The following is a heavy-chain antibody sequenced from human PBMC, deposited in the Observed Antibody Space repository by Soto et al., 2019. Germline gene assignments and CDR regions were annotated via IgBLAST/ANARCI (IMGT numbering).Heavy chain of an antibody. CDR3: ARPLWRNDYNWGYFDL. CDR2: ISYDGSNK. D-gene: IGHD4-4*01. Sequence: QVQLVESGGGVVQPGRSLRLSCAASGFTFSSYAMHWVRQAPGKGLEWVAVISYDGSNKYYADSVKGRFTISRDNSKKSLYLQMNSPRAEDTAVYYCARPLWRNDYNWGYFDLWGRGTLVTVSS. CDR1: GFTFSSYA. V-gene: IGHV3-30-3*01. J-gene: IGHJ2*01.